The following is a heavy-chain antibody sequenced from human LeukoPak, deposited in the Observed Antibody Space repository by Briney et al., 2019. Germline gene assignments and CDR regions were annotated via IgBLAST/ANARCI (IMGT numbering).Heavy chain of an antibody. CDR3: AREACSGGSCYSFRVQGTFDI. CDR2: ISGSGGPI. CDR1: GFTFSDYY. Sequence: GGSLRLSCAASGFTFSDYYMSWIRQAPGGGVEGVSYISGSGGPIYYADSVKGRFTISRDNAKNSLHLQLNSLRAEDTAVYYCAREACSGGSCYSFRVQGTFDIWGQGTMVTVSS. D-gene: IGHD2-15*01. V-gene: IGHV3-11*04. J-gene: IGHJ3*02.